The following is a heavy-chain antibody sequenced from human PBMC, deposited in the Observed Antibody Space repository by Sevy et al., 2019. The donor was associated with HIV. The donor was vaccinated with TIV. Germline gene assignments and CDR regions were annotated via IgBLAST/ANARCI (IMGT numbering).Heavy chain of an antibody. CDR3: AKGIGYSGYETDY. V-gene: IGHV3-23*01. Sequence: GSLRLSCAASGFTFSSYAMSWVRQAPGKGLEWGSAMGGSGISTNYADSVKGRFTISRDNSKNTLYLQMNNLRAEDTAVFYCAKGIGYSGYETDYWGQGTLVTVSS. D-gene: IGHD5-12*01. CDR1: GFTFSSYA. J-gene: IGHJ4*02. CDR2: MGGSGIST.